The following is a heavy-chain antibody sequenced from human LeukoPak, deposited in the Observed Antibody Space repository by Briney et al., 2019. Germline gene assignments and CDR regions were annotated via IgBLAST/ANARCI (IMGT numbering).Heavy chain of an antibody. Sequence: SQTLSLTCAISGDSVSSNSAAWNWIRQSPSRGLEWLGRTYYRSKWYNDYAVSVKSRITINPDTSKNQFSLQLNSVTPEDTAVYYCARWAYSGYFTPYYYGMDVWGQGTTVTVSS. D-gene: IGHD5-12*01. J-gene: IGHJ6*02. CDR1: GDSVSSNSAA. CDR3: ARWAYSGYFTPYYYGMDV. V-gene: IGHV6-1*01. CDR2: TYYRSKWYN.